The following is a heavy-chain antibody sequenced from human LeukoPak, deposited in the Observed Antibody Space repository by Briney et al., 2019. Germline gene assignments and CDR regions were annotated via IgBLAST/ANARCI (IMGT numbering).Heavy chain of an antibody. Sequence: GGSLRLSCAASGFTFSSYSMNWVRQAPGKGLEWVSSISSSSSYIYYADSVKGRFTISRDNAKNSLYLQMNSLRAEDTAVYYCAIVRYAYVWGSYRRGPFDYWGQGTLVTVSS. J-gene: IGHJ4*02. CDR2: ISSSSSYI. CDR3: AIVRYAYVWGSYRRGPFDY. D-gene: IGHD3-16*02. CDR1: GFTFSSYS. V-gene: IGHV3-21*01.